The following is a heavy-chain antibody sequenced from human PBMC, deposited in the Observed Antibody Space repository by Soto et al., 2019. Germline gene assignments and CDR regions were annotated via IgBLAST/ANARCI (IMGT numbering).Heavy chain of an antibody. Sequence: QVQLQESGPGLVKPSQTLSLTCTVSGGSISRGGYYWSWIRQHPGKGLEWIGYIYYSGSTYYNPSLKSRVTISVDTSKNQFSLKLSSVTAADTAVYYCARERKWSPIYYGMDVWGQGTTVTVSS. V-gene: IGHV4-31*03. CDR2: IYYSGST. D-gene: IGHD2-15*01. CDR3: ARERKWSPIYYGMDV. J-gene: IGHJ6*02. CDR1: GGSISRGGYY.